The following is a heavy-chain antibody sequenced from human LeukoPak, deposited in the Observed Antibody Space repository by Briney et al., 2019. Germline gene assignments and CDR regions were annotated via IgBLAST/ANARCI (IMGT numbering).Heavy chain of an antibody. V-gene: IGHV3-48*03. CDR1: GFIFSSYE. J-gene: IGHJ4*02. D-gene: IGHD3-10*01. CDR2: ISSSGSTI. CDR3: ARALLWFGELFN. Sequence: GGSLRLSCAASGFIFSSYEMNWVRQAPGKGLEWVSYISSSGSTIYYADSVKGRFTISRDNAKNSLYLQMNSLRAEDTAVYYCARALLWFGELFNWGQGTLVTVSS.